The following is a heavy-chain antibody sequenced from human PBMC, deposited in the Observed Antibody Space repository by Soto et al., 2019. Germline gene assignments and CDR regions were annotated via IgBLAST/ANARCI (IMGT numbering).Heavy chain of an antibody. CDR1: GITFSNAW. Sequence: GGSLRLSCAASGITFSNAWMNWVRQAPGKGLEYIGRIRSKTDGGTTEYAAPVEGRFTISRDDSKNTLYLQMGGLKTEDTAVYYCTTTRPGTNVFDNWGQGTRVTVSS. CDR2: IRSKTDGGTT. J-gene: IGHJ3*02. D-gene: IGHD6-13*01. CDR3: TTTRPGTNVFDN. V-gene: IGHV3-15*01.